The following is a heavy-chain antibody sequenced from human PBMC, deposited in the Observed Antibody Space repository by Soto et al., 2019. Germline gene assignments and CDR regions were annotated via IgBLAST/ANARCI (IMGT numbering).Heavy chain of an antibody. Sequence: XESLKISWKGSGYSFASYLVVWVRQMPGKGLEWMGIIYPGDSDTRYSPSFQGQVTISADKSISNAYLQWSSLKASDTAMYYCARQPWGYGDYVDHWGQGTLVTVSS. V-gene: IGHV5-51*01. CDR3: ARQPWGYGDYVDH. J-gene: IGHJ4*02. CDR2: IYPGDSDT. CDR1: GYSFASYL. D-gene: IGHD4-17*01.